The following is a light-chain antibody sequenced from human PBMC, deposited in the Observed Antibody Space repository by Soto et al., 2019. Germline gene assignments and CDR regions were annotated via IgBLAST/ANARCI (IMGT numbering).Light chain of an antibody. J-gene: IGKJ2*02. CDR1: QSLLYSNGYNY. CDR2: LGS. V-gene: IGKV2-28*01. Sequence: DVVMTQSPLSLPVTPGEPASISCRSSQSLLYSNGYNYLDWYLQKPGQSPQLLIYLGSNRASGVTDRFSGSGSGKDFTLKISRVEAEYVGVYYGMQALQTPGTFGEGTKLEIK. CDR3: MQALQTPGT.